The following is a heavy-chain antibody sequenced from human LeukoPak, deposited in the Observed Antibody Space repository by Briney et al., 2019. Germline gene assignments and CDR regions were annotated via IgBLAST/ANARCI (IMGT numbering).Heavy chain of an antibody. Sequence: SETLSLTCTVSGGSISSYHWSWIRQPPGKGLEWIGYIYYTGSTNYNPSLKTRVTISADTSKNQFSLKLSSVTATDTAVYYCARHLVGFYDSSGYSDAFDIWGQGAMVTVSS. CDR2: IYYTGST. V-gene: IGHV4-59*08. CDR1: GGSISSYH. CDR3: ARHLVGFYDSSGYSDAFDI. D-gene: IGHD3-22*01. J-gene: IGHJ3*02.